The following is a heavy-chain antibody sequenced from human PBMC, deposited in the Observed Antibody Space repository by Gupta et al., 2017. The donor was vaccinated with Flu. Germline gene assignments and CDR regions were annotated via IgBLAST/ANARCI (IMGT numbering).Heavy chain of an antibody. CDR2: IRNKANSYTT. CDR1: GFTFSDHY. D-gene: IGHD2-8*02. J-gene: IGHJ4*02. CDR3: SRGETGPSPPGRNDC. Sequence: RLVESGGGLVQPGGSLRLTCVVSGFTFSDHYMDGIRQAPGKGLEWVGRIRNKANSYTTEYAAAVKDRFTITRDDSKSSLYLQMNSLKTEDTAVYYCSRGETGPSPPGRNDCWGQGTLVTVSS. V-gene: IGHV3-72*01.